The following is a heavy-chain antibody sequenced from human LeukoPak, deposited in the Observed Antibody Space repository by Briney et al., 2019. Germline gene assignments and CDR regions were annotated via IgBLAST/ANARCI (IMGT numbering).Heavy chain of an antibody. J-gene: IGHJ4*02. Sequence: SETLSLTCTVSGGSISSSSYYWGWIRQPPGKGLEWIGSIYYSGSTYYNPSLKSRVTISVDTSKNQFSLKLSSVTAADTAVYYCARLILMSGCSDYWGQGTLVTVSS. CDR3: ARLILMSGCSDY. CDR2: IYYSGST. CDR1: GGSISSSSYY. D-gene: IGHD3-9*01. V-gene: IGHV4-39*01.